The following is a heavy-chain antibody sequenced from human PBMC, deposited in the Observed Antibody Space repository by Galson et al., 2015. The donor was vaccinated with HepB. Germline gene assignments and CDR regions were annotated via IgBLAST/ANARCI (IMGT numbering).Heavy chain of an antibody. CDR2: IIPIFDKS. Sequence: SVKVSCKAAGDTFGSYAITWVRQAPGQGLEWMGDIIPIFDKSTHAQRFQGRVTITADKSTTTAYMELSSLRSEDTAVYYCARSRDATVVKDSYYYNMDVWGQGTTVTVSS. J-gene: IGHJ6*03. CDR3: ARSRDATVVKDSYYYNMDV. D-gene: IGHD3-22*01. V-gene: IGHV1-69*06. CDR1: GDTFGSYA.